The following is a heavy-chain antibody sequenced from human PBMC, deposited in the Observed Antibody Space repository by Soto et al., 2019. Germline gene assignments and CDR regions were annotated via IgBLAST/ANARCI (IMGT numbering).Heavy chain of an antibody. Sequence: SVKVSCKTSGFLFSTSAVHWVRQSRGQRLEWIGWIVVGSGGTNYAHSFQDRVTISRDMSTNTAYLELSSLRSEDTAVYYCTTVAEVVDWNDGMDVWGQGTTVTVSS. V-gene: IGHV1-58*01. D-gene: IGHD1-1*01. CDR3: TTVAEVVDWNDGMDV. J-gene: IGHJ6*02. CDR2: IVVGSGGT. CDR1: GFLFSTSA.